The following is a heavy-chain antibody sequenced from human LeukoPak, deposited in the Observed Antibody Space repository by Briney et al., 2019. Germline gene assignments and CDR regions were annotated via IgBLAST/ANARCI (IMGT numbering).Heavy chain of an antibody. CDR2: ISYDGSNK. Sequence: GGSLRLSCAASGFTFSSYGMHWVRQAPGKGLKWVAVISYDGSNKYYADSVKGRFTISRDNSKNTLYLQMNSLRAEDTAVYYCAKDPNDYGDRDYYYYGMDVWGQGTTVTVSS. V-gene: IGHV3-30*18. CDR1: GFTFSSYG. D-gene: IGHD4-17*01. J-gene: IGHJ6*02. CDR3: AKDPNDYGDRDYYYYGMDV.